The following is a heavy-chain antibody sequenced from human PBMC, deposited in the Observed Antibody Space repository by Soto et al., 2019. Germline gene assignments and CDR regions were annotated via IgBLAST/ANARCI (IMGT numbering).Heavy chain of an antibody. Sequence: ASVKVSCKASGYTFTSYGISWVRQAPGQGLEWMGWISAYNGNTNYAQKLQGRVTMTTDISTSTAYMELRSLRSDDTAVYYCARDFAEYYDFWSGHSETGYYYYGMDVWGQGTTVTVSS. J-gene: IGHJ6*02. CDR3: ARDFAEYYDFWSGHSETGYYYYGMDV. CDR1: GYTFTSYG. V-gene: IGHV1-18*04. D-gene: IGHD3-3*01. CDR2: ISAYNGNT.